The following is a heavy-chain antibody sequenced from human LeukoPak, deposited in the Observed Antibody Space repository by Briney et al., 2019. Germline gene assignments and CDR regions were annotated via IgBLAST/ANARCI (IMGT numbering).Heavy chain of an antibody. CDR1: GYTFTSYY. D-gene: IGHD5-18*01. CDR3: ARDPRDVRQLRSQEVYYGMDV. V-gene: IGHV1-69*13. Sequence: EASVKVSCKASGYTFTSYYMHWVRQAPGQGLEWMGGIIPIFGTANYAQKFQGRVTITADESTSTAYMELSSLRSEDTAVYYCARDPRDVRQLRSQEVYYGMDVWGQGTTVTVSS. J-gene: IGHJ6*02. CDR2: IIPIFGTA.